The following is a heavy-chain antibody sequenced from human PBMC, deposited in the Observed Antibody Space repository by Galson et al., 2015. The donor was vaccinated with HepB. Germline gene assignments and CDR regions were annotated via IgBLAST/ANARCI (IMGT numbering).Heavy chain of an antibody. J-gene: IGHJ4*02. V-gene: IGHV3-30*18. Sequence: SLRLSCAASRFTFSSYGMHWVRQAPGKGLEWVAIISHDGSDKFYADSVRGRLSISRDNTANALFLVMNNLRGDDTGVYYCAKDRWTRRVALGGSDYWGQGTVVTVSS. D-gene: IGHD6-19*01. CDR2: ISHDGSDK. CDR3: AKDRWTRRVALGGSDY. CDR1: RFTFSSYG.